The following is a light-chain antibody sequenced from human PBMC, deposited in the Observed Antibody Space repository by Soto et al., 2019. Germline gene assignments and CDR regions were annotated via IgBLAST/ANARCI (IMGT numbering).Light chain of an antibody. V-gene: IGLV2-23*01. CDR3: CSYATTDTYV. CDR2: EGT. Sequence: QSVLTQPASVSGSPGQSITISCTGTSSDVGSYNLVSWYQQHPGKAPKLMIYEGTERPSGVSNRFSASKSGNTASLTISGLQAEDEADYFCCSYATTDTYVFGTGTKVTVL. CDR1: SSDVGSYNL. J-gene: IGLJ1*01.